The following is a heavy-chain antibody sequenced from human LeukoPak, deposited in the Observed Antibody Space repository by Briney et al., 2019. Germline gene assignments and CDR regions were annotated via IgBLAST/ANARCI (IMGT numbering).Heavy chain of an antibody. J-gene: IGHJ4*02. CDR1: GFTFSSYA. Sequence: GGSLRLSCAASGFTFSSYAMHWVRQAPGKGLEWVAVISYDGSNKYYADSVKGRFTISRDNSKNTLYLQMNSLRAEDTAVYYCARDPFNGYNTSAFDYWGQGTLVTVSS. CDR3: ARDPFNGYNTSAFDY. D-gene: IGHD5-24*01. CDR2: ISYDGSNK. V-gene: IGHV3-30-3*01.